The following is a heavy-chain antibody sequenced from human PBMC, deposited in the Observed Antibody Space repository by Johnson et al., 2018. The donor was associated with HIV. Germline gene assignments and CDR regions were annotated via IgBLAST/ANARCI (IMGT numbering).Heavy chain of an antibody. CDR1: GFTFSSYA. V-gene: IGHV3-30-3*01. D-gene: IGHD5-12*01. CDR3: ARDRGGSGYSGDLGDAFDI. CDR2: ISYDGSNK. J-gene: IGHJ3*02. Sequence: QVQLVESGGGVVQPGRSLRLSCAASGFTFSSYAMHWVRQAPGKGLEWVAVISYDGSNKYYADSVKGRFTISRDNSKNTLYLQMTSLRAGDTAVYYCARDRGGSGYSGDLGDAFDIWGQGTMVAVSS.